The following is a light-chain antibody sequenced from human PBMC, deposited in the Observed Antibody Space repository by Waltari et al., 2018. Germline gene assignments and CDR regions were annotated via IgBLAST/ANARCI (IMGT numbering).Light chain of an antibody. Sequence: DVVMTQYPLSLPVTLGQPASISCRSRQRLVYSDGNTYLNWFQQRPGHPPRCLIYNVSHPDSGLPDRFSGRGSGTDFTLKISRVEAEDVGVYSCKEGTQWPQYTFGLGTKLQIK. J-gene: IGKJ2*01. CDR1: QRLVYSDGNTY. CDR2: NVS. V-gene: IGKV2-30*01. CDR3: KEGTQWPQYT.